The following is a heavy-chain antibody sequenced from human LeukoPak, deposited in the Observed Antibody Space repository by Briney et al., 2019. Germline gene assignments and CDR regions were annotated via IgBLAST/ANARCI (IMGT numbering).Heavy chain of an antibody. Sequence: PGGSLRLSCAASGFTFSSYSMNWVRQAPGKGLEWVSSISSSSSYINYADSVKGRFTISRNNAGDTLFLQMNSLRAEDTGVYYCATDLSGRQDYWGQGTLVTVSS. CDR3: ATDLSGRQDY. CDR2: ISSSSSYI. D-gene: IGHD5-12*01. CDR1: GFTFSSYS. V-gene: IGHV3-21*04. J-gene: IGHJ4*02.